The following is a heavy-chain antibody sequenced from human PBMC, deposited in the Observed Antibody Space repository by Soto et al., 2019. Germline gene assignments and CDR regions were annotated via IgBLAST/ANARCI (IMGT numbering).Heavy chain of an antibody. CDR3: ARARSVSGTYDDCFDP. CDR2: INSDGSTT. J-gene: IGHJ5*02. CDR1: GFTFSNHW. V-gene: IGHV3-74*01. Sequence: EVQRVESGGGLVQPGGSLRVSCAASGFTFSNHWRHWVRQAPGKGLVWVSRINSDGSTTNYADSVKGRFTISRDNAKNTLCLEMNSLRAEDTALYFCARARSVSGTYDDCFDPWGQGTLVTVSS. D-gene: IGHD3-16*01.